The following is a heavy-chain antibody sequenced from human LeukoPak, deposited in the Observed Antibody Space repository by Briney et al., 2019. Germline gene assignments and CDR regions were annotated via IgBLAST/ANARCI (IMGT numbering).Heavy chain of an antibody. J-gene: IGHJ4*02. CDR2: IYTSGST. D-gene: IGHD2-2*01. CDR1: GGSISSGSYY. Sequence: PSETLSLTCTVSGGSISSGSYYWSWIRQPAGKGLEWIGRIYTSGSTNYNPSLKSRVTMSVDTSKNQFSLKLSSVTAADTAVYYCARGYCSSTSCQERFDYWGQGTLVTVSS. V-gene: IGHV4-61*02. CDR3: ARGYCSSTSCQERFDY.